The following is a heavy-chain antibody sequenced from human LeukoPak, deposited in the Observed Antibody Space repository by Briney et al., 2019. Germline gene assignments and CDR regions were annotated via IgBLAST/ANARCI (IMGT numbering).Heavy chain of an antibody. Sequence: PGGSLRLSCAASGFTFRTSGMNWVRQAPGKGLEWVSYISSSGTTISYAQSVKGRFTITRDNAKNSLYLQMNSLRAEDMAVYYCAELGITMIGGVWGKGTTVTISS. CDR1: GFTFRTSG. J-gene: IGHJ6*04. D-gene: IGHD3-10*02. CDR3: AELGITMIGGV. CDR2: ISSSGTTI. V-gene: IGHV3-48*04.